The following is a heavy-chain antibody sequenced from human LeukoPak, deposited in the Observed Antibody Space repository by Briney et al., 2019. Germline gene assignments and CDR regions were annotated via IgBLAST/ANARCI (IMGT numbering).Heavy chain of an antibody. V-gene: IGHV1-18*01. J-gene: IGHJ4*02. CDR2: ISAYNGNT. Sequence: ASVKVSCKASGHTFTRYGISWVRQAPGQGLEWMGWISAYNGNTNYAQKLQGRVTMTTDTSTSTAYMELRSLRSDDTALYYCARGAYSSSWYTKYYYFDYWGQGTLVTVSS. CDR1: GHTFTRYG. D-gene: IGHD6-13*01. CDR3: ARGAYSSSWYTKYYYFDY.